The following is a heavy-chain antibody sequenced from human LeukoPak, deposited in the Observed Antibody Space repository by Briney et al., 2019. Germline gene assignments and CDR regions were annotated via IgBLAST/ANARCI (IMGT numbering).Heavy chain of an antibody. J-gene: IGHJ3*02. Sequence: SVKVSCKASGGTFSSYAISWVRQAPGQGLEWMGRIIPILGIANYAQKFQGRVTITADKSTSTAYMELSSLRSEDTAVYYCARDGGITISPILAFDIWGQGTMVTVSS. V-gene: IGHV1-69*04. CDR3: ARDGGITISPILAFDI. D-gene: IGHD3-9*01. CDR1: GGTFSSYA. CDR2: IIPILGIA.